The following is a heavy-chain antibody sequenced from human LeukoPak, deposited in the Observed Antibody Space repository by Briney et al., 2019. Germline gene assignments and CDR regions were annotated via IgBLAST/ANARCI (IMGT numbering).Heavy chain of an antibody. CDR3: ARGPAPGRWELLGDAFDI. V-gene: IGHV1-69*06. Sequence: ASVKVSCKASGYSFTNYGITWVRQAPGQGLEWMGGIIPIFGTANYAQKFQGRVTITADKSTSTAYMELSSLRSEDTAVYYCARGPAPGRWELLGDAFDIWGQGTMVTVSS. CDR1: GYSFTNYG. D-gene: IGHD1-26*01. CDR2: IIPIFGTA. J-gene: IGHJ3*02.